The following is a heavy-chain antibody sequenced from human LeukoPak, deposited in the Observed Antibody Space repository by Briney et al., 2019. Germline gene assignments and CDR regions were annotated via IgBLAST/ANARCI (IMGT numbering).Heavy chain of an antibody. CDR3: ARDSNRKTTYYYDSTGYYRY. Sequence: GGSLRLSCAASGFTFSSYSMNWVRQAPGKGPEWVSSISSSSSYIYYADSVKGRFTISRDNAKNSLYLQMNSLRAEDTAVYYCARDSNRKTTYYYDSTGYYRYWGQGTLVTVSS. J-gene: IGHJ4*02. V-gene: IGHV3-21*01. CDR1: GFTFSSYS. CDR2: ISSSSSYI. D-gene: IGHD3-22*01.